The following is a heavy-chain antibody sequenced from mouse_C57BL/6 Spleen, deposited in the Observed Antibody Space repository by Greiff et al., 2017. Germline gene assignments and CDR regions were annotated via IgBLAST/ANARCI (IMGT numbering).Heavy chain of an antibody. CDR2: INPSTGGT. CDR1: GYSFTGYY. D-gene: IGHD2-3*01. V-gene: IGHV1-42*01. J-gene: IGHJ4*01. Sequence: EVQLQQSGPELVKPGASVKISCKASGYSFTGYYMNWVKQSPEKSLEWIGEINPSTGGTTYNQKFKAKATLTVDKSSSTAYMQLKSLTSEDSAVYYCARNDGYLYYAMDYWGQGTSVTVSS. CDR3: ARNDGYLYYAMDY.